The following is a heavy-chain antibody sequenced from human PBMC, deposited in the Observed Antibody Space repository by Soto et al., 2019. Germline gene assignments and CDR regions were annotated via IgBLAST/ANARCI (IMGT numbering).Heavy chain of an antibody. D-gene: IGHD4-4*01. CDR1: GGSISGYY. CDR2: ISYSGST. Sequence: KPSETLSLTCTVSGGSISGYYWSWIRQPPGKGLEWIGWISYSGSTNYNTFLKSRITISVDTSKNQFSLKVSSVTAADTAVYYCARAPLTMTTVTTKFDYWGQGTLVSVSS. V-gene: IGHV4-59*01. J-gene: IGHJ4*02. CDR3: ARAPLTMTTVTTKFDY.